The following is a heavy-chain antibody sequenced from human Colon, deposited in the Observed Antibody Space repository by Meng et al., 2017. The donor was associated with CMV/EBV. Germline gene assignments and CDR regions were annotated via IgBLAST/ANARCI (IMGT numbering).Heavy chain of an antibody. Sequence: QGQRQESGPGLVKPSGTRSPTCTVSGGSISGHYWTWIRRPAGEGLQWLGRIYSNGRIDENYSLRSRVTISVDTSKNQLSLRLTSVTAADTAVYYCGRAGARGVPIDVWGRGTLVTVSS. CDR1: GGSISGHY. D-gene: IGHD3-10*01. CDR2: IYSNGRI. CDR3: GRAGARGVPIDV. J-gene: IGHJ1*01. V-gene: IGHV4-4*07.